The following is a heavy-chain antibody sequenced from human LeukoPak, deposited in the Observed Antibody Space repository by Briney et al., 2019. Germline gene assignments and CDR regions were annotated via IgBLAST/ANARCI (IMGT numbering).Heavy chain of an antibody. J-gene: IGHJ4*02. CDR3: ARDCSSTSCYGY. D-gene: IGHD2-2*01. CDR2: INPSGGSR. CDR1: GHTFSIYN. V-gene: IGHV1-46*01. Sequence: ASVKVSCKASGHTFSIYNMHWVRQAPGQGLEWMGIINPSGGSRSNTQKFQGRVTMTRDTSTSTVYMELSSLRSEDTAVYYCARDCSSTSCYGYWGQGTLVTVSS.